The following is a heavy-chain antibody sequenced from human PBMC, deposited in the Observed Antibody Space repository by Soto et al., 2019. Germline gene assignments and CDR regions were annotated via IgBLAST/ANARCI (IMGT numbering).Heavy chain of an antibody. CDR2: IYHSGST. CDR3: AREGSEYSSSSTFYYYYGMDV. D-gene: IGHD6-6*01. J-gene: IGHJ6*02. CDR1: GGSISSSNW. Sequence: TLSLTCAVSGGSISSSNWWSWVRQPPGKGLEWIGEIYHSGSTNYNPSLKSRVTISVDKPKNQFSLKLSSVTAADTAVYYCAREGSEYSSSSTFYYYYGMDVWGQGTTLTVSS. V-gene: IGHV4-4*02.